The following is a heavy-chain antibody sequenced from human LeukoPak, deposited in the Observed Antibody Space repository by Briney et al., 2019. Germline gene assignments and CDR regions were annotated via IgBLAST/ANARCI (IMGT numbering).Heavy chain of an antibody. V-gene: IGHV3-30*02. J-gene: IGHJ6*03. D-gene: IGHD2-2*01. CDR3: AKGGANGEVVVPAALYYYYYMDV. CDR2: IRYDGSNK. Sequence: GGSLRLSCAASGFTFSSYGMHWVRQAPGKGLEWVAFIRYDGSNKYHADSVKGRFTISRDNSKNTLYLQMNSLRAEDTAVYYCAKGGANGEVVVPAALYYYYYMDVWGKGTTVTVSS. CDR1: GFTFSSYG.